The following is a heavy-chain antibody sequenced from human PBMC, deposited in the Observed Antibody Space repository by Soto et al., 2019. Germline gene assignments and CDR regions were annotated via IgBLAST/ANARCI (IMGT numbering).Heavy chain of an antibody. Sequence: GGSLRLSCAASGFTFSNAWMNWVRQAPGKGLEWVGRIKSKTDGGTTDYAAPVKGRFTISRDDSKNTLYLQMNSLKTEDTAVYYCTAGRLDFWSGYPIIRDYWGQGTLVTVSS. CDR1: GFTFSNAW. CDR3: TAGRLDFWSGYPIIRDY. D-gene: IGHD3-3*01. V-gene: IGHV3-15*07. CDR2: IKSKTDGGTT. J-gene: IGHJ4*02.